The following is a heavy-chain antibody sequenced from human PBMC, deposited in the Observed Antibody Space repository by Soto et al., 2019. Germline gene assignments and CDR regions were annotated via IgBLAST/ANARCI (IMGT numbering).Heavy chain of an antibody. CDR1: GGSISSYY. Sequence: QVQLQESGPGLVKPSETLSLTCTVSGGSISSYYWSWIRQPPGKGLEWIGYVYYSGSTRDHPSLKSRVPISVDTSKNQFSLKLSSVTAADTAVYYCARDKVNIGVDGTHYFYGMDVWGQGTTVTVSS. CDR2: VYYSGST. D-gene: IGHD6-19*01. J-gene: IGHJ6*02. V-gene: IGHV4-59*01. CDR3: ARDKVNIGVDGTHYFYGMDV.